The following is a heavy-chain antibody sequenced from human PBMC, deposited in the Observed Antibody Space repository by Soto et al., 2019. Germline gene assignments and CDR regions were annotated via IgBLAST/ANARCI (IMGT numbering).Heavy chain of an antibody. Sequence: GGSLRLSCAASGFTFSTYATSWVRQAQGKGLEWVSTISGSGGTTYYADSVKGRFTISRDKSKNTLFLQMNSLRAEDTALYYCAKGGTTVVTDFDYWGHGALVTVSS. CDR1: GFTFSTYA. J-gene: IGHJ4*01. CDR2: ISGSGGTT. V-gene: IGHV3-23*01. D-gene: IGHD4-17*01. CDR3: AKGGTTVVTDFDY.